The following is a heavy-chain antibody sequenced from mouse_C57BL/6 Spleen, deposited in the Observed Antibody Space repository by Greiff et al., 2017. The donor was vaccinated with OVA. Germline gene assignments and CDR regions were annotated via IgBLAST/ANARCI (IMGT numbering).Heavy chain of an antibody. CDR3: ARVHMSSDFGY. CDR1: GFTFSSYA. CDR2: ISDGGSYT. Sequence: EVKLVESGGGLVKPGGSLKLSCAASGFTFSSYAMSWVRQTPEKRLEWVATISDGGSYTYYPDNVKGRFTISRDNAKNNLYLQMSHLKSEDTAMYYGARVHMSSDFGYWGQGTTLTVSS. D-gene: IGHD6-1*01. J-gene: IGHJ2*01. V-gene: IGHV5-4*03.